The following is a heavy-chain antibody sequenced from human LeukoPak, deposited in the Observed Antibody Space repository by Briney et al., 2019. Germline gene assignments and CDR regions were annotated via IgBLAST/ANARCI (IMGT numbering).Heavy chain of an antibody. CDR2: IYCSGST. Sequence: SETLSLTCTVSGGSISSYYWSWIRQPPGKGLEWIGYIYCSGSTNYNPSLKNRVTISVDTSKNQFSLKLSSVTAADTAVYYCARGRGYGSGSYYFDYWGQGTLVTVSS. CDR3: ARGRGYGSGSYYFDY. V-gene: IGHV4-59*01. D-gene: IGHD3-10*01. J-gene: IGHJ4*02. CDR1: GGSISSYY.